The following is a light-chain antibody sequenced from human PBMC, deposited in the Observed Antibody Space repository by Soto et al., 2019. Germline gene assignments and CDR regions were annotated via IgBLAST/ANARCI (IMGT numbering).Light chain of an antibody. CDR3: QQRGSWPRT. V-gene: IGKV3-11*01. Sequence: EIELTQSPATLSLSPGERVTLSCRASQSVTTYLAWYQQKPGQAPRLLIYDASNRATGIPARFTGSGSGTDFTLTISSLEPEDFAVYYCQQRGSWPRTCGQGTKVEIK. CDR2: DAS. CDR1: QSVTTY. J-gene: IGKJ1*01.